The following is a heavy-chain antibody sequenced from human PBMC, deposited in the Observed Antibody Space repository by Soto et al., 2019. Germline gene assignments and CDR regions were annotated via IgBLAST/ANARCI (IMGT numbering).Heavy chain of an antibody. Sequence: EVQLVESGGGLVKPGGSLRLSCAASGFTFSNAWMSWVRQAPGKGLEWVGRIKSKTDGGTTDYAAPVKGRFTISRDDSKNTLYMQMNSLKTVDTAVYYFTTEPWFGEVLPFDYWGQGTLVTVSS. CDR1: GFTFSNAW. D-gene: IGHD3-10*01. J-gene: IGHJ4*02. CDR3: TTEPWFGEVLPFDY. CDR2: IKSKTDGGTT. V-gene: IGHV3-15*01.